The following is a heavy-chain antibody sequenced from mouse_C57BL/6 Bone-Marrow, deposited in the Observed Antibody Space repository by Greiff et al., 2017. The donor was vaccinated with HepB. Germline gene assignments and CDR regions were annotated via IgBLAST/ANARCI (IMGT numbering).Heavy chain of an antibody. CDR3: ARGYYGSSPYYYAMDY. CDR1: GFTFSDYY. V-gene: IGHV5-12*01. CDR2: ISNGGGST. D-gene: IGHD1-1*01. Sequence: EVQVVESGGGLVQPGGSLKLSCAASGFTFSDYYMYWVRQTPEKRLEWVAYISNGGGSTYYPDTVKGRFTISRDNAKNTLYLQMSRLKSEDTAMYYCARGYYGSSPYYYAMDYWGQGTSVTVSS. J-gene: IGHJ4*01.